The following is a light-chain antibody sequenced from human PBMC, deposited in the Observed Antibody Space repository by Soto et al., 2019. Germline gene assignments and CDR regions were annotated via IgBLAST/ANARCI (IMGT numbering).Light chain of an antibody. Sequence: DIQMTQSPSTLSASVGDRVTITCRASQSISNWLAWYQQKPGKAPKLLIYDAFNLESGVPSRFSGSGSRTEFTLAISSLQPDDFATYYCQPYRSYSRTFGQGKNVKIK. J-gene: IGKJ1*01. CDR1: QSISNW. CDR2: DAF. V-gene: IGKV1-5*01. CDR3: QPYRSYSRT.